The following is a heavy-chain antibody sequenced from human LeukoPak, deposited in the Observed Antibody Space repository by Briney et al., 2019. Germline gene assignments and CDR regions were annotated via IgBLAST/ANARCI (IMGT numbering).Heavy chain of an antibody. Sequence: GGSLRLSCAASGFTFSSYEMNWVRQAPGKGLEWVSYISGSGGNIYYADSVKGRFTITRDNAKNSLLLQMNSLRGEDTAVYYCARNFLFPYYFDNWGQGTLVTVSS. CDR1: GFTFSSYE. V-gene: IGHV3-48*03. J-gene: IGHJ4*02. CDR3: ARNFLFPYYFDN. CDR2: ISGSGGNI.